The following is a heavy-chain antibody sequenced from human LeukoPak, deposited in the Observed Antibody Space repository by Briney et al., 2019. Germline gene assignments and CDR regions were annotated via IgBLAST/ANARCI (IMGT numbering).Heavy chain of an antibody. CDR2: IYYSGST. D-gene: IGHD6-13*01. CDR1: GGSISSGSYY. J-gene: IGHJ4*02. CDR3: ARALQLSHFDY. V-gene: IGHV4-61*01. Sequence: SETLSLTCTVSGGSISSGSYYWSWIRQPPGKGLEWIGYIYYSGSTNYNPSLKSRVTISVDTSKNQFSLKLSSVTAADTAVYYCARALQLSHFDYWGQGALVTVSS.